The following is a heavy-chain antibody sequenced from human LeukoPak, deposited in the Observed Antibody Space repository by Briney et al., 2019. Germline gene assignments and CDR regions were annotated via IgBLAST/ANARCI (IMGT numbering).Heavy chain of an antibody. J-gene: IGHJ4*02. CDR3: AHSVPVLRFLEWLPGPLYFDY. CDR2: IYWNDDK. D-gene: IGHD3-3*01. CDR1: GFSLSTSGVG. Sequence: SGPTLVNPTQTLTLTCTFSGFSLSTSGVGVGWIRQPPGKALEWLALIYWNDDKRYSPSLKSRLTITKDTSKNQVVLTMTNMDPVDTATYYCAHSVPVLRFLEWLPGPLYFDYWGQGTLVTVSS. V-gene: IGHV2-5*01.